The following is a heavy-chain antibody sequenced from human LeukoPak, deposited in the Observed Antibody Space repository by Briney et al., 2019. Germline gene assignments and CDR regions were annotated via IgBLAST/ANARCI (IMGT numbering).Heavy chain of an antibody. Sequence: GGSLRPSCAAPGFTFSSYEMNWVRPAPGEGLEGGSYHSSSGSTIYYADSVKGRFTISRDNAKNSLYLQMNSLRAEDTAVYYCARGGITMVRGVIFYYYYMDVWGKGTTVTVSS. CDR3: ARGGITMVRGVIFYYYYMDV. D-gene: IGHD3-10*01. V-gene: IGHV3-48*03. CDR1: GFTFSSYE. J-gene: IGHJ6*03. CDR2: HSSSGSTI.